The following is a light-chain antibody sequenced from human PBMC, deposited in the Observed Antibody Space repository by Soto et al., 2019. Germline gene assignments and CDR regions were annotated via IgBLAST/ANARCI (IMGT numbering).Light chain of an antibody. CDR3: SSFTTTRLYV. CDR1: SNDIGAYNY. J-gene: IGLJ1*01. Sequence: QSVLTQPTSASGSPGQSITIPCTGNSNDIGAYNYVSWYQQHPGNAPSLLIHGVRNRPPGISSRFSASKSGLTASLTISGLLPDDEADYFCSSFTTTRLYVFGRGTKVTVL. CDR2: GVR. V-gene: IGLV2-14*03.